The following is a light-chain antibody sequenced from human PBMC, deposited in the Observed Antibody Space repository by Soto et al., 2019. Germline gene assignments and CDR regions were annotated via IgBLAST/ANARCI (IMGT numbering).Light chain of an antibody. Sequence: QSALTQPASVSGSPGQSITISCTGTSSDVGGYNYVSWYQQHPGEAPKLMIYEVSNRPSGVSNRFSGSKSGNTASLTISGLQTEDEADYYCSSYTSSSTWVFGGGTKLTVL. CDR2: EVS. CDR1: SSDVGGYNY. V-gene: IGLV2-14*03. J-gene: IGLJ3*02. CDR3: SSYTSSSTWV.